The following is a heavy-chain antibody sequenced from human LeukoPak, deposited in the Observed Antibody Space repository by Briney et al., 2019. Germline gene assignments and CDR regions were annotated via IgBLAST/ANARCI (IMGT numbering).Heavy chain of an antibody. CDR1: AFTFSASG. CDR2: ISSSSAYI. V-gene: IGHV3-21*01. Sequence: GGSLRLSCAASAFTFSASGMHWVRQAPGKGLEWVSSISSSSAYIYYADSVKGRFTISRDNAKNSLYLQMNSLRADDTAVYYCARIYAFRYLDWSANAFDIWGQGTVVTVSS. CDR3: ARIYAFRYLDWSANAFDI. D-gene: IGHD3-9*01. J-gene: IGHJ3*02.